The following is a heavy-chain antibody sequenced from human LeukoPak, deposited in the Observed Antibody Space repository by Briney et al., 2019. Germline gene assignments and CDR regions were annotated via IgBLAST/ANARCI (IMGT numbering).Heavy chain of an antibody. Sequence: GSLRLSCAASGFTFSSYWMSWVRQAPGKGLEWVANIKQDGSEKYYVDSVKGRFTISRDNAKNSLYLQMNSLRAEDTAVYYCARVITCSGGSCYSSDWFDPWGQGTLVTVSS. CDR1: GFTFSSYW. J-gene: IGHJ5*02. CDR3: ARVITCSGGSCYSSDWFDP. CDR2: IKQDGSEK. D-gene: IGHD2-15*01. V-gene: IGHV3-7*01.